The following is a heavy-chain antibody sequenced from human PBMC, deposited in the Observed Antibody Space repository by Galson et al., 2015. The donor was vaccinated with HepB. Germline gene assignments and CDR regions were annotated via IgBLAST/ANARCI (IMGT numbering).Heavy chain of an antibody. V-gene: IGHV1-24*01. D-gene: IGHD3-22*01. J-gene: IGHJ4*02. CDR3: ATDLPYYYDSSGLLC. Sequence: SVKVSCKVSGYTLTELSMHWVRQAPGKGLEWMGGFDPENGETIYAQMFQGRVTMTEDTSTDTAYMELSSLRSEDTAVYYCATDLPYYYDSSGLLCWGQGTLVTVSS. CDR2: FDPENGET. CDR1: GYTLTELS.